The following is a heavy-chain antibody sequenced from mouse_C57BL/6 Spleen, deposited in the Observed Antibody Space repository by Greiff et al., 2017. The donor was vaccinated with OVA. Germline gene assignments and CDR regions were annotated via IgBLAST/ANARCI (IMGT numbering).Heavy chain of an antibody. CDR1: GFTFSSYA. Sequence: DVHLVESGGGLVKPGGSLKLSCAASGFTFSSYAMSWVRQTPEKRLEWVATISDGGSYTYYPDNVKGRFTISRDNAKNNLYLQMSHLKSEDTAMYYCASELGHFDYWGQGTTLTVSS. V-gene: IGHV5-4*01. CDR3: ASELGHFDY. D-gene: IGHD4-1*01. J-gene: IGHJ2*01. CDR2: ISDGGSYT.